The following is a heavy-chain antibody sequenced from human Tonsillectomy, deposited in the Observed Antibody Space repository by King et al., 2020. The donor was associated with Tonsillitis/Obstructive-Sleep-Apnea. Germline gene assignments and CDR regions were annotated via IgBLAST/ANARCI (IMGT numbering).Heavy chain of an antibody. CDR2: ISWNSGNI. CDR3: AKSGGSGTYYRTYYYYCMDV. CDR1: GFTFDDYA. V-gene: IGHV3-9*01. J-gene: IGHJ6*03. D-gene: IGHD3-10*01. Sequence: QLVQSGGGLVQPGKSLRLSCAASGFTFDDYAMHWVRQAPGKGLEWVSGISWNSGNIGYADSVKGRFTISRDNAKNSLYLQMNSLRAEDTALYYCAKSGGSGTYYRTYYYYCMDVWGKGTTVTVSS.